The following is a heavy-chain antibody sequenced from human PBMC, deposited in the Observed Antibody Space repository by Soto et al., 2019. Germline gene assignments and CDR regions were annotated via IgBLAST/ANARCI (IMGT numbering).Heavy chain of an antibody. CDR2: IRSKAYGGTT. CDR3: TVQGGNGFLDSFDP. J-gene: IGHJ5*02. CDR1: GFTFGDYA. V-gene: IGHV3-49*04. D-gene: IGHD2-15*01. Sequence: RRLSCTASGFTFGDYAMSWVRQAPGKGLEWVGFIRSKAYGGTTEYAASVKGRFTISRDDSKSIAYLQMNSLKTEDTAVYYCTVQGGNGFLDSFDPWGQGTLVTVSS.